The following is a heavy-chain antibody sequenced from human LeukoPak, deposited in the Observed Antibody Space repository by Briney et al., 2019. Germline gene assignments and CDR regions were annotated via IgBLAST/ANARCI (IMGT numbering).Heavy chain of an antibody. D-gene: IGHD1-26*01. J-gene: IGHJ4*02. CDR1: RFTFDDCA. CDR2: INENGDIA. CDR3: AKARWEPYFDY. V-gene: IGHV3-43*02. Sequence: GGSLRLSCAASRFTFDDCAMHWVRQGPGKSLEWVSLINENGDIAYYGDSVRGRFTVSRDNAKNSLYLQMNSLTTEDTALYYCAKARWEPYFDYWGQGTLVTVSS.